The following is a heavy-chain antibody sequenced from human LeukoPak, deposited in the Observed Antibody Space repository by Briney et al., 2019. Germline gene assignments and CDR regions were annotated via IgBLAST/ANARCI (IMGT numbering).Heavy chain of an antibody. Sequence: SETLSPTCTVSGGSISSYYWSWIRQPPGKGLEWIGYIYYSGSTNYNPSLKSRVTISVDTSKNQFSLKLSSVTAADTAVYYCARDRYGSGSYGTDVWGKGTTVTISS. J-gene: IGHJ6*04. CDR3: ARDRYGSGSYGTDV. CDR1: GGSISSYY. D-gene: IGHD3-10*01. CDR2: IYYSGST. V-gene: IGHV4-59*01.